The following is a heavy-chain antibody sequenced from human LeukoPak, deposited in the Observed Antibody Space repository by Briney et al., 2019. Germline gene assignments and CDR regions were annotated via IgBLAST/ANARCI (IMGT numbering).Heavy chain of an antibody. CDR1: GGSISSSSYY. Sequence: SETLSLTCTVSGGSISSSSYYWGWIRQPPGKGLEWIGNIYYSGSIYYNPSLKSRVTISADTSKNQFSLKLTSVTASDTAVYYCARHLYTVTTPGGMDVWGHGTTVTASS. CDR3: ARHLYTVTTPGGMDV. CDR2: IYYSGSI. D-gene: IGHD4-17*01. J-gene: IGHJ6*02. V-gene: IGHV4-39*01.